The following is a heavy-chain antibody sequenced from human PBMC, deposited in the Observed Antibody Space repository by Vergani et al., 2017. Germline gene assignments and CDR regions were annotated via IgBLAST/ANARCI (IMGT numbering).Heavy chain of an antibody. Sequence: QVQLQESGPGLVKPSQTLSLTCTVSGGPISSGGYYWSWIRQHPGKGLGWIGYIYYSGRTYYNPSLKSRVTISVDTSKNQFSLKLSSVTAADTAVYYCARDAYGDYPGAFDIWGQGTMVTVSS. CDR3: ARDAYGDYPGAFDI. CDR1: GGPISSGGYY. J-gene: IGHJ3*02. D-gene: IGHD4-17*01. CDR2: IYYSGRT. V-gene: IGHV4-31*03.